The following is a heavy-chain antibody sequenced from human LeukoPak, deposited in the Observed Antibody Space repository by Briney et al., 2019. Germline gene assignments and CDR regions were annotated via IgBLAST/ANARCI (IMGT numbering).Heavy chain of an antibody. J-gene: IGHJ4*02. V-gene: IGHV3-23*01. CDR2: IRGSGGNT. CDR1: GFTFSTYA. CDR3: AKDLYGDYGGIDY. D-gene: IGHD4-17*01. Sequence: PGGSLRLSCAASGFTFSTYAMSWVRQAPGKGLEWVSIIRGSGGNTYYADSVKGRFTISRDNSKNTLYLQMNSLIAEDTAIYYCAKDLYGDYGGIDYWGQGTLVTVSS.